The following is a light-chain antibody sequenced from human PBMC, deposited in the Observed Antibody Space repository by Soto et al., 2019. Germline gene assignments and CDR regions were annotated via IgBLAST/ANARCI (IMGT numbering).Light chain of an antibody. CDR1: EGIRNY. CDR3: ARYNVEPYT. V-gene: IGKV1-27*01. Sequence: DIQMTQSPSPLSASVGARVTITCRASEGIRNYLAWYQQKPGKPPKLLLYGAFTLQSGVPPRFSAAGSATDFTLTIAGLQPDDVATYYCARYNVEPYTCGPGTKVDV. CDR2: GAF. J-gene: IGKJ3*01.